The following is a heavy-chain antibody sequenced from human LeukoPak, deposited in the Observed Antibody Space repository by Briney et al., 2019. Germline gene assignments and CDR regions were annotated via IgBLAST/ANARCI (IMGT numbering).Heavy chain of an antibody. CDR2: ISYDGSNK. CDR3: AKDGHSSSWD. Sequence: GRSLRLSCAASGFTFSSYGMHWVRQAPGKGLEWVAVISYDGSNKYYADSVKGRFTIPRDNSKNTLYLQMNGLRAEDTAVYYCAKDGHSSSWDWGQGTLVTVSS. D-gene: IGHD6-13*01. J-gene: IGHJ4*02. CDR1: GFTFSSYG. V-gene: IGHV3-30*18.